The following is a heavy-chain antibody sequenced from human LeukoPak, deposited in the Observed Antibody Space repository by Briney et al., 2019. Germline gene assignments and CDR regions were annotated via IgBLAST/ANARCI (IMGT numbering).Heavy chain of an antibody. CDR3: ARHLWSSWYSRVEYYFDY. J-gene: IGHJ4*02. CDR1: GGSISSSSYY. V-gene: IGHV4-39*01. Sequence: SETLSLTCTVSGGSISSSSYYWGWIRQPPGKGLEWIGSIYYSGSTYYNPSLKSRVTISVDTSKNQFSLKLSSVTAADTAVYYCARHLWSSWYSRVEYYFDYWGQGTLVTVSS. D-gene: IGHD6-13*01. CDR2: IYYSGST.